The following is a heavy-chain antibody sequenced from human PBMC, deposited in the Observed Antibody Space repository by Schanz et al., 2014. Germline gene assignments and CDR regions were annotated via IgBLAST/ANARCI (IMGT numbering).Heavy chain of an antibody. Sequence: EQVLESGGGFVQPGGSLRLSCAVSGFTVNTNYMSWVRQAPGKGLEWISSMYINSGSTQYADSVKGRFIISRDSSKNTLFLQMNSLRAEDTALYYCGKDPHKDYGGKPQTLDMWGQGTMVTVSS. D-gene: IGHD4-17*01. J-gene: IGHJ3*02. V-gene: IGHV3-66*01. CDR3: GKDPHKDYGGKPQTLDM. CDR2: MYINSGST. CDR1: GFTVNTNY.